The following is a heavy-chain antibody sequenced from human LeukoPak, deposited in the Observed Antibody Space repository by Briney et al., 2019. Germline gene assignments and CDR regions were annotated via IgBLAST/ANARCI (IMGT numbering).Heavy chain of an antibody. CDR1: GYIFISYG. V-gene: IGHV1-18*01. J-gene: IGHJ4*02. Sequence: GASVKVSCKASGYIFISYGISWVRQAPGQGLEWMGWISGYSGNTNYAQKLRGRVTMATDTSTSTAYMELRSLRSDDTAVYYCARDYYGSARNFDYWGQGTLVTVSS. CDR2: ISGYSGNT. D-gene: IGHD3-10*01. CDR3: ARDYYGSARNFDY.